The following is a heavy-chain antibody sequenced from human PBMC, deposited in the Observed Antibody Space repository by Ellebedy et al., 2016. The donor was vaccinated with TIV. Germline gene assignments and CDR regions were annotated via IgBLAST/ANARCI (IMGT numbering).Heavy chain of an antibody. CDR1: GFTFSNYA. CDR3: GRGYYDGSAIDY. CDR2: INGIGDTT. Sequence: GESLKISCAASGFTFSNYAMSWVRQAPGMGLEWVSMINGIGDTTFDADSLKGRFTISRDNSKNTVYLEINSLRAEDTAVYYCGRGYYDGSAIDYWGQGTLVTVSA. D-gene: IGHD3-22*01. V-gene: IGHV3-23*01. J-gene: IGHJ4*02.